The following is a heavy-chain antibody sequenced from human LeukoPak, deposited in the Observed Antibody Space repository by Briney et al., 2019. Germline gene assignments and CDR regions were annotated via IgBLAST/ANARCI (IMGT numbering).Heavy chain of an antibody. CDR2: IGGTGHFT. Sequence: GGSLRLSCAASGFTFSNYAMSWVRQAPGKGLEWVSGIGGTGHFTYYSDSVKGRFTVSRDNSKSTLYLQMNSLRAEDTAVYYCARVEHSGSYWLPGLRGMDVWGQGTTVTVSS. D-gene: IGHD1-26*01. CDR1: GFTFSNYA. J-gene: IGHJ6*02. V-gene: IGHV3-23*01. CDR3: ARVEHSGSYWLPGLRGMDV.